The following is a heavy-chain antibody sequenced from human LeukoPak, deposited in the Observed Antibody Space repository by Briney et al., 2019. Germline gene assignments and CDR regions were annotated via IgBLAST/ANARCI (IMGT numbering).Heavy chain of an antibody. V-gene: IGHV4-30-2*01. CDR3: ARGLTDYYGSGSYDY. D-gene: IGHD3-10*01. J-gene: IGHJ4*02. CDR1: GGSISSGGYS. CDR2: IYHSGST. Sequence: SQTLSLTCAVSGGSISSGGYSWSWIRQPPGKGLEWIGYIYHSGSTYYNPSLKSRVTISVDRSKSQFSLKLSSVTAADTAVYYCARGLTDYYGSGSYDYWGQGTLVTVSS.